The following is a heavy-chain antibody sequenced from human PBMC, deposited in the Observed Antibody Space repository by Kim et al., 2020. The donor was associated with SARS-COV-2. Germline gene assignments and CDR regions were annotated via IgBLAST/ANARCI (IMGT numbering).Heavy chain of an antibody. D-gene: IGHD4-17*01. V-gene: IGHV3-53*01. J-gene: IGHJ6*02. Sequence: GGSLRLSCAASGFTVSSNYMSWVRQAPGKGLEWVSVIYSGGSTYYADSVKGRFTISRDNSKNTLYLQMNSLIAEDTAVYYCAREDYGDSDYYYYYGMDVWGQGTTVTVSS. CDR3: AREDYGDSDYYYYYGMDV. CDR2: IYSGGST. CDR1: GFTVSSNY.